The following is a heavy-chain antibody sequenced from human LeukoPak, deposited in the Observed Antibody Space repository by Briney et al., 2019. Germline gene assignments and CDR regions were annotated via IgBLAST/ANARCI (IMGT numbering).Heavy chain of an antibody. Sequence: SETLSLTCTVSGGSISSYYWSWIRQPPGKGLEWIGYIYYSGSTNYNPSLKSRVTISVDTSKNQFSLKLSSVTAADTAVYYCARVPGLWFGDHPWFDPWGQGTLVTVSS. D-gene: IGHD3-10*01. CDR1: GGSISSYY. CDR2: IYYSGST. V-gene: IGHV4-59*12. J-gene: IGHJ5*02. CDR3: ARVPGLWFGDHPWFDP.